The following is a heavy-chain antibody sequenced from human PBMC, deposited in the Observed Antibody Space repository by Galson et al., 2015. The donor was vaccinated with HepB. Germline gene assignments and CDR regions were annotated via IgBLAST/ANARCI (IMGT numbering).Heavy chain of an antibody. CDR2: ISAYNGNT. V-gene: IGHV1-18*04. CDR1: GYTFTSYG. CDR3: ARAPYGSGSYYKGGNWFDP. D-gene: IGHD3-10*01. J-gene: IGHJ5*02. Sequence: SVKVSCKASGYTFTSYGISWVRQAPGQGLEWMGWISAYNGNTNYAQKLQGRVTMTTDTSTSTAYMELRSLRSDDTAVYYCARAPYGSGSYYKGGNWFDPWGQGTLVTVSS.